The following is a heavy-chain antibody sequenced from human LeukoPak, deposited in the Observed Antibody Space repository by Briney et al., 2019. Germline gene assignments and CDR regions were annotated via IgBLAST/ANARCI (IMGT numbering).Heavy chain of an antibody. J-gene: IGHJ3*02. D-gene: IGHD2-2*01. Sequence: SETLSLTCAVSGYSISSGYYWGWIHQPPGKGLEWIGSIYHSGSTYYNPSLQSRLTITVDTHTNQLSPKLSSVTAADTAVYYCARVDFGYCSSTSCYDAFDIWGQGTMVTVSS. V-gene: IGHV4-38-2*01. CDR1: GYSISSGYY. CDR3: ARVDFGYCSSTSCYDAFDI. CDR2: IYHSGST.